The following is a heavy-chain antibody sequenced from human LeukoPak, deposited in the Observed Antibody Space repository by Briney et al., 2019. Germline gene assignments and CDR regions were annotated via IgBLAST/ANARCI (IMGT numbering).Heavy chain of an antibody. CDR1: GFTFSSYA. V-gene: IGHV3-30*04. Sequence: GGSLRLSCAASGFTFSSYAMHWVRQAPGKGLEWVAVISYDGSNKYYADSVKGRFTISRDNSKNTLYLQMNSLRAEDTAVYYCARGVGYSSGWLDYWGQGTLVTVSS. CDR3: ARGVGYSSGWLDY. J-gene: IGHJ4*02. D-gene: IGHD6-19*01. CDR2: ISYDGSNK.